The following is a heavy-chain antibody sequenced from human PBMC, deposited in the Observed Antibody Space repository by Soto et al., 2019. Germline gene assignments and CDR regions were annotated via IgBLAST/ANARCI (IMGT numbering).Heavy chain of an antibody. V-gene: IGHV4-4*02. CDR3: ARARHESGGDY. Sequence: QVQLQESGPGLVKPSGTLSLTCAVSGGSISSNYWWSWVRQPPGKGLEWIGEIYHSGSTNYNPSHKSRVTISVDKSQNQFSVKLSSVTAADTAVYYWARARHESGGDYWGQGTLVTVSS. CDR1: GGSISSNYW. J-gene: IGHJ4*02. CDR2: IYHSGST. D-gene: IGHD3-10*01.